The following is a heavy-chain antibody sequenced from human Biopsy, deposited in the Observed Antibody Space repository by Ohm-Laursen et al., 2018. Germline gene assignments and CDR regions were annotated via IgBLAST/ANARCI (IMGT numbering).Heavy chain of an antibody. CDR3: ARWTPEYDSSRYYLDAFDI. D-gene: IGHD3-22*01. V-gene: IGHV4-39*07. J-gene: IGHJ3*02. Sequence: GTLSLTCTVTDGSISNIINYWGWIRQPLGKGLEWLGSIYYTGNTDYNPSLRSRVTLSMDTSKRQFSLKMSFVTAADTAVYYCARWTPEYDSSRYYLDAFDIWGQGTKVTVSS. CDR1: DGSISNIINY. CDR2: IYYTGNT.